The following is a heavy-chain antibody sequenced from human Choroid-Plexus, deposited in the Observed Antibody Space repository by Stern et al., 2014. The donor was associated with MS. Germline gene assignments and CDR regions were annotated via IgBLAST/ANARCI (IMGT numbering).Heavy chain of an antibody. D-gene: IGHD2-15*01. CDR2: ISYDGSDK. CDR3: AKDRQWSTYFFDY. Sequence: QVQLVQSGGGVAQPGRPLILSCAASGFTFSNFGMHWVRQAPGRGLGGGPLISYDGSDKYYADSVKGRFTIFRDNSKNTLYMHMNSLRAEDTAVYYCAKDRQWSTYFFDYWGQGSLVTVSS. J-gene: IGHJ4*02. V-gene: IGHV3-30*18. CDR1: GFTFSNFG.